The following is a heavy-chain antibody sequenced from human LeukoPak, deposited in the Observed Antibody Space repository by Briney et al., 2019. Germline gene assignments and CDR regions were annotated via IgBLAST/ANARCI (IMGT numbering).Heavy chain of an antibody. CDR1: GYTFTCYA. J-gene: IGHJ4*02. D-gene: IGHD6-13*01. Sequence: ASVKVSCKASGYTFTCYAMHWVRQAPGQRLEWMGWSNAGNGNTKYSQEFQGRVTITRDTSASTAYMELSSLRSEDMAVYYCARGGPLDGPPSSSWSYPFDYWGQGTLVTVSS. CDR3: ARGGPLDGPPSSSWSYPFDY. V-gene: IGHV1-3*02. CDR2: SNAGNGNT.